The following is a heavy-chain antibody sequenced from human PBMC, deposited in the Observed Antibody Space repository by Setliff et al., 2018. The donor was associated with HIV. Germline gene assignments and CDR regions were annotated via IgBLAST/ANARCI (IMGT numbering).Heavy chain of an antibody. J-gene: IGHJ4*02. CDR2: TYTGDSTT. D-gene: IGHD1-26*01. CDR3: IRRSRAPGAADLESY. CDR1: EYFVRTSG. Sequence: PGESLKISCKGPEYFVRTSGIGWVRQMPGKGLEWMGVTYTGDSTTRYSPSLEGQVTISADRSINTAFLQWSSLEASDTAMYYCIRRSRAPGAADLESYWGQGTLVTVSS. V-gene: IGHV5-51*01.